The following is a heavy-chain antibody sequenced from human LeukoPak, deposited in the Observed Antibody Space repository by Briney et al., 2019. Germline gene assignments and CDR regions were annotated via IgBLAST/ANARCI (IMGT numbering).Heavy chain of an antibody. CDR2: IYTSGST. D-gene: IGHD3-3*01. CDR1: GGSISSYY. CDR3: ASSSSFDFWSGFDAFDI. V-gene: IGHV4-4*07. J-gene: IGHJ3*02. Sequence: SSETLSLTCTVSGGSISSYYWSWIRQPAGKGLEWIGRIYTSGSTNYNPSLKSRVTMSLDTSKNQFSLKLSSVTAADTAVYYCASSSSFDFWSGFDAFDIWGQGTMVTVSS.